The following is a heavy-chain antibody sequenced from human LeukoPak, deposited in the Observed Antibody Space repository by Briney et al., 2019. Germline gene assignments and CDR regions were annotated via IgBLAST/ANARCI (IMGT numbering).Heavy chain of an antibody. CDR2: IIPILGIA. D-gene: IGHD3-9*01. Sequence: GASVKVSCKASGGTFSSYAISWVRRAPGQGLEWMGRIIPILGIANYAQKFQGRVTITADKSTSTAYMELSSLRSEDTAVYYCAREGAGYDILTGLTSYYYYYGMDVWGQGTTVTVSS. CDR3: AREGAGYDILTGLTSYYYYYGMDV. CDR1: GGTFSSYA. J-gene: IGHJ6*02. V-gene: IGHV1-69*04.